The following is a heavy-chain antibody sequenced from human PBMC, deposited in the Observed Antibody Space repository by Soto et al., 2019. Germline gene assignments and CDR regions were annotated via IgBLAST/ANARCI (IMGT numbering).Heavy chain of an antibody. Sequence: ASVKVSCKASGYTFTSYAMHWVRQAPGQRLEWMGWINAGNGNTKYSQKFQGRVTITRDTSASTAYMELSSLRSEDTAVYYCARVFPSQQLVLGHEKYYYGMDVWGQGTTVTVSS. V-gene: IGHV1-3*01. CDR1: GYTFTSYA. CDR3: ARVFPSQQLVLGHEKYYYGMDV. CDR2: INAGNGNT. J-gene: IGHJ6*02. D-gene: IGHD6-13*01.